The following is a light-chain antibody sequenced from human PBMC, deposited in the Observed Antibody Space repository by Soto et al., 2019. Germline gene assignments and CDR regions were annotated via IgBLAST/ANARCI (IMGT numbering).Light chain of an antibody. CDR3: QQYNNWPLYT. Sequence: EIVMTQSPATLSVSPGEGATLSCRASQSISTTLAWYQQKPGQAPRLLIYDASTRATGIPARFSGSGSGTEFTLTISSLQSEDFAVYYCQQYNNWPLYTLGQGTKVEI. CDR2: DAS. J-gene: IGKJ2*01. V-gene: IGKV3-15*01. CDR1: QSISTT.